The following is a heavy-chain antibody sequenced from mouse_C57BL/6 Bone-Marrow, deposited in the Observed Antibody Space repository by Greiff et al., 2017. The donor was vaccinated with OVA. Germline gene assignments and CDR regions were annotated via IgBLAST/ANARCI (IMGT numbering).Heavy chain of an antibody. V-gene: IGHV1-7*01. Sequence: QVQLQQSGAELAKPGASVKLSCKASGYTFTSYWMHWVKQRPGQGLEWIGYINPSSGYTKSNQKFKDKATLTADKSSSTAYMQLSSLTYEDSSVYYCARDGYCSYWYFDVWGTGTTVTVSS. CDR3: ARDGYCSYWYFDV. D-gene: IGHD2-3*01. CDR1: GYTFTSYW. J-gene: IGHJ1*03. CDR2: INPSSGYT.